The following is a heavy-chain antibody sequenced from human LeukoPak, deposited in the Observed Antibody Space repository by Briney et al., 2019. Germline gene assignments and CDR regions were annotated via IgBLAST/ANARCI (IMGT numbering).Heavy chain of an antibody. Sequence: GGSLRLSCAASGFTFSSYAMSWVRQAPGKGLEWVANIGQDGGEKYYVDSVKGRFTISRDNPKNSLYLQMSSLRAEDTAVYYCARAWDIWGQGTMVTVSS. J-gene: IGHJ3*02. CDR3: ARAWDI. CDR2: IGQDGGEK. V-gene: IGHV3-7*03. CDR1: GFTFSSYA.